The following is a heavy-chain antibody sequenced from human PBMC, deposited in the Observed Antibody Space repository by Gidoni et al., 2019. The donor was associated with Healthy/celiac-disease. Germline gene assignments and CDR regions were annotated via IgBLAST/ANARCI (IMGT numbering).Heavy chain of an antibody. CDR3: ARGDGYNSMVGYYYYGMDV. J-gene: IGHJ6*02. D-gene: IGHD5-12*01. CDR2: IYYSGST. V-gene: IGHV4-39*01. Sequence: QLQLQESGPGLVKPSETLSLTCTVSGGSISSSSYYWGWIRLPPGKGLEWIGSIYYSGSTYYNPSLKSRVTISVDTSKNQFSLKLSSVTAADTAVYYCARGDGYNSMVGYYYYGMDVWGQGTTVTVSS. CDR1: GGSISSSSYY.